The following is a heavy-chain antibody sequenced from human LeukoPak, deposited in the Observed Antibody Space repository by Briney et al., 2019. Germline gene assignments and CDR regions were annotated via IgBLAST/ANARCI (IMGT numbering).Heavy chain of an antibody. Sequence: GGSLRLSCAASGFAFSNFAMSWVRQAPGKGLEWVSAISGSGGDTYYADSVKGRFTISRDNAKSTLYLQMNSLRAEDTAVYYCAREGTEWSPPIDYWGQGTLVTVSS. CDR1: GFAFSNFA. J-gene: IGHJ4*02. D-gene: IGHD3-3*01. CDR3: AREGTEWSPPIDY. CDR2: ISGSGGDT. V-gene: IGHV3-23*01.